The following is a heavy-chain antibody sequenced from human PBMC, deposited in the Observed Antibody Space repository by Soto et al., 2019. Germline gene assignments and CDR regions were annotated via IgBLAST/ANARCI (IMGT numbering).Heavy chain of an antibody. Sequence: PGGSLRLSCAASGLTFINAWMTWVRQAPGKGLEWIGRIRSDGVTDYAAPVKGRFIISRDNSKNTVYLHMNSLQTDDTALYYCTTEGISDDRWYYMCMDVWGQGTTVTVSS. CDR1: GLTFINAW. V-gene: IGHV3-15*01. D-gene: IGHD6-13*01. CDR3: TTEGISDDRWYYMCMDV. J-gene: IGHJ6*02. CDR2: IRSDGVT.